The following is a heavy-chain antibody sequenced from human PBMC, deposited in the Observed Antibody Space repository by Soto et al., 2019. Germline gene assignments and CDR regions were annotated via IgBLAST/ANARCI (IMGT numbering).Heavy chain of an antibody. Sequence: ASVKVSCKASGYTFTSYGISWVRQAPGQGLEWMGWISAYNGNTNYAQKLQGRVTMTTDTSTSTAYMELRSLRSDDTAVYYCARTSLERTVTTDYYYYYYYMDAWGKGTTVTVSS. CDR1: GYTFTSYG. V-gene: IGHV1-18*01. D-gene: IGHD4-17*01. CDR2: ISAYNGNT. CDR3: ARTSLERTVTTDYYYYYYYMDA. J-gene: IGHJ6*03.